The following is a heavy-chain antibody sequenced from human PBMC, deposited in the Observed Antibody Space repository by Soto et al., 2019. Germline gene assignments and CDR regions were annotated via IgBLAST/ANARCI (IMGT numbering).Heavy chain of an antibody. CDR3: ARGYYYDSSGYYSP. Sequence: SETLSLTCTVSGGSISSYYWSWIRQPPGKGLEWIGYIYYSGSTNYNPSLKSRVTISVDTSKNQFSLKLGSVTAADTAVYYCARGYYYDSSGYYSPWGQGTLVTVSS. CDR2: IYYSGST. J-gene: IGHJ5*02. CDR1: GGSISSYY. D-gene: IGHD3-22*01. V-gene: IGHV4-59*01.